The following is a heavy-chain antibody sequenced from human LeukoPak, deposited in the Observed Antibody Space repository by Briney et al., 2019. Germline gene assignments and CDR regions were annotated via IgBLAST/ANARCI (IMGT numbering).Heavy chain of an antibody. CDR1: GYAFISYV. V-gene: IGHV1-3*04. D-gene: IGHD3-16*01. J-gene: IGHJ4*02. Sequence: ASVKVSCTASGYAFISYVIHWVRQTPGLRPEWMGWINSDDGDTKYSQKFQGRVTFTRDTSASTAYMEMSSLRSEDAAVYYCARDRGGAGDFDYWGQGTLVSVSS. CDR3: ARDRGGAGDFDY. CDR2: INSDDGDT.